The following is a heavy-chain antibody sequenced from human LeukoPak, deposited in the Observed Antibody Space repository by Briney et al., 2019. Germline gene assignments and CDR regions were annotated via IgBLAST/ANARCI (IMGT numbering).Heavy chain of an antibody. V-gene: IGHV4-34*01. CDR2: FNHSGST. CDR1: GGSFVGYY. D-gene: IGHD6-19*01. CDR3: ARGGAVADPYFFDY. J-gene: IGHJ4*02. Sequence: SEPLSLPCAVSGGSFVGYYWSWIRQPPGKGLEWIGEFNHSGSTNYNPSLKRRVTISVDTSKNQFSLKLSSVTAADTAVYYCARGGAVADPYFFDYWGQGTLVTVSS.